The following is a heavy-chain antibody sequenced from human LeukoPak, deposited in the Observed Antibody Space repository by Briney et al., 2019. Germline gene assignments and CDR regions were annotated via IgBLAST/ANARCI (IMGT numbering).Heavy chain of an antibody. D-gene: IGHD4-17*01. Sequence: PGGSLRLSCAASGFTFDDYAMHWVRQAPGKGLEWVSGISWNSGSIGYADSVKGRFTISRDNAKNSLYLQVNSLRAEDTALYYCAKGRATTVTTSDAFDIWGQGTMVTVSS. V-gene: IGHV3-9*01. J-gene: IGHJ3*02. CDR3: AKGRATTVTTSDAFDI. CDR1: GFTFDDYA. CDR2: ISWNSGSI.